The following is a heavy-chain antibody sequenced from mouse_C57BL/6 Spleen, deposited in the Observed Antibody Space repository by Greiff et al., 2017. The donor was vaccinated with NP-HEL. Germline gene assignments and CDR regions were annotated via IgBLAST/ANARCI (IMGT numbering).Heavy chain of an antibody. D-gene: IGHD1-1*01. CDR3: ARAITTVVAKGGYYAMDY. CDR1: GYTFTDYY. V-gene: IGHV1-26*01. J-gene: IGHJ4*01. CDR2: INPNNGGT. Sequence: VQLQQSGPELVKPGASVKISCKASGYTFTDYYMNWVKQSHGKSLEWIGDINPNNGGTSYNQKFKGKATLTVDKSSSTAYMELRSLTSEDSAVYYCARAITTVVAKGGYYAMDYWGQGTSVTVSS.